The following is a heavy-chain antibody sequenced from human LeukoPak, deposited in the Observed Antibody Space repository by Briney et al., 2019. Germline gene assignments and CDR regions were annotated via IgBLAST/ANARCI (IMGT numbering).Heavy chain of an antibody. CDR1: GFTFSSYS. Sequence: GGSLRLSCAASGFTFSSYSMNWVRQAPGKGLEWVSSISSSSSYIYYADSVKGRFTISRDNAKNSLYLQMNSLRAEDTAVYYCARFVAAAMSGIWGQGTLVTVSS. J-gene: IGHJ4*02. CDR3: ARFVAAAMSGI. D-gene: IGHD6-13*01. V-gene: IGHV3-21*01. CDR2: ISSSSSYI.